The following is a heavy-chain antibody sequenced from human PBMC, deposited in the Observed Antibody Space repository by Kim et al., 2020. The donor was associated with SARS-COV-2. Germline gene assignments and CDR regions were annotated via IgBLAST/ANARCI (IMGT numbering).Heavy chain of an antibody. D-gene: IGHD3-10*01. CDR2: IKSKTDGGTI. Sequence: GGSLRLSCAASGFTFSNAWMSWVRQAPGKGLEWVGRIKSKTDGGTIDYAAPVKGRFTISRDDSKNTLYLQMNSLKTEDTAVYYCTTGILWFGEGYNWFDPWGQGTLVTVSS. CDR3: TTGILWFGEGYNWFDP. V-gene: IGHV3-15*01. J-gene: IGHJ5*02. CDR1: GFTFSNAW.